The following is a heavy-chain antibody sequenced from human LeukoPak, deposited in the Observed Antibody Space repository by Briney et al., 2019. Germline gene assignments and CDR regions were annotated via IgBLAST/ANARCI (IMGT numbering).Heavy chain of an antibody. CDR2: IYHSGPS. J-gene: IGHJ4*02. D-gene: IGHD3-10*01. CDR1: SASISTYY. V-gene: IGHV4-59*01. Sequence: PSETLSLTCTVSSASISTYYWSWIRQPPAKGLEWIGYIYHSGPSNYNPSLKSRVAMSVDTSKSQFSLSLTSVTTADTAVYYCAKAAKFYYGSQTYYYFDYWGQGILVTVSS. CDR3: AKAAKFYYGSQTYYYFDY.